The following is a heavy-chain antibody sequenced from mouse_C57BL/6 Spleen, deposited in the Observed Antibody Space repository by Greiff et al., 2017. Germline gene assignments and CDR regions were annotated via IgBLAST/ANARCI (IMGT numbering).Heavy chain of an antibody. J-gene: IGHJ4*01. V-gene: IGHV1-64*01. CDR2: IHPNSGST. Sequence: QVQLQQPGAELVQPGASVKLSCKASGYTFTSYWMHWVKQRPGQGLEWIGMIHPNSGSTNYNEKFKSKATLTVDKSSSTAYMQLSSLTSEDSAVYYCARSFYSNPGGAMDYWGQGTSVTVSS. CDR1: GYTFTSYW. D-gene: IGHD2-5*01. CDR3: ARSFYSNPGGAMDY.